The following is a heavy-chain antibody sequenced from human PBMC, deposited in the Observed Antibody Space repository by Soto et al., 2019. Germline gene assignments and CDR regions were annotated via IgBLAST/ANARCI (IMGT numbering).Heavy chain of an antibody. J-gene: IGHJ6*02. D-gene: IGHD6-19*01. Sequence: XGSLRLSCAASGCTFNNYAMNWVRRAPGKGLEWVSGISSSGGATDYADSVKGRFTISRDKSKNTLYLEMNSLRADDTAVYYCAKGLAVAVAYYYGLAVWGQGPTVTVSS. CDR2: ISSSGGAT. CDR3: AKGLAVAVAYYYGLAV. V-gene: IGHV3-23*01. CDR1: GCTFNNYA.